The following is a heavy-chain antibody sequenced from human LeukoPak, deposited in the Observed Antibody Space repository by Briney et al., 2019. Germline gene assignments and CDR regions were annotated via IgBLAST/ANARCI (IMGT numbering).Heavy chain of an antibody. D-gene: IGHD1-26*01. CDR2: INPSGGST. CDR1: GYTFTSYY. V-gene: IGHV1-46*01. Sequence: ASVKVSCKASGYTFTSYYIHWVRQAPGQGLEWMGIINPSGGSTNYAQDFQGRVTMTRNTSTSTVYMELSSLRSEDTAVYYCARRELAGSTAYFDYWGQGTLVTVSS. CDR3: ARRELAGSTAYFDY. J-gene: IGHJ4*02.